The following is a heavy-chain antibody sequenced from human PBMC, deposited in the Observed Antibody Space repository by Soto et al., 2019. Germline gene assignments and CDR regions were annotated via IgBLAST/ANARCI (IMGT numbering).Heavy chain of an antibody. CDR2: ISYDGGNK. D-gene: IGHD6-6*01. CDR3: AKNIAAQEIYYGMDV. CDR1: GITFSIYG. J-gene: IGHJ6*02. Sequence: PGGSLRLSCAASGITFSIYGMHWVRQAPGKGLEWVAVISYDGGNKYYADSVKGRFTISRDNSKNTLYLQMNSLRAEDTAVYYCAKNIAAQEIYYGMDVWGQGTTVTVSS. V-gene: IGHV3-30*18.